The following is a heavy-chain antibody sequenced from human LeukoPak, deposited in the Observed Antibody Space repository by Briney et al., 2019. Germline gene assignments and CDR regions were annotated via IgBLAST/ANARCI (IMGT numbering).Heavy chain of an antibody. CDR1: GGTFSSYA. CDR2: IIPIFGTA. D-gene: IGHD3-10*01. V-gene: IGHV1-69*13. Sequence: GASVKVSCKASGGTFSSYAISWVRQAPGQGLEWMGGIIPIFGTANYAQKFQGRVTITADESTSTAYMELSSLRSEDTAVYYCARESMVRGVIIWFDPWGQGTLVTVSS. CDR3: ARESMVRGVIIWFDP. J-gene: IGHJ5*02.